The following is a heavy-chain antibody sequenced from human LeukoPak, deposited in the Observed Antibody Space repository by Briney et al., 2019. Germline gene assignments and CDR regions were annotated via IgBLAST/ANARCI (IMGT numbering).Heavy chain of an antibody. D-gene: IGHD1-26*01. V-gene: IGHV3-21*04. Sequence: PGGSLRLSCAASGFTFSSYSMNWVRQAPGKGLEWVSSISSSSSYIYYADSVKGRFTISRDNAKNSLYLQMNSLRAEDTALYYCARAAGATYYYYYHMDVWGRGTTVTVSS. J-gene: IGHJ6*03. CDR1: GFTFSSYS. CDR2: ISSSSSYI. CDR3: ARAAGATYYYYYHMDV.